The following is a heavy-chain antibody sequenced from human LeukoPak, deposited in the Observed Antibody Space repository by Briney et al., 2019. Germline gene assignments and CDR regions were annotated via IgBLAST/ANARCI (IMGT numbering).Heavy chain of an antibody. CDR3: ARSRYCSSTSCYVDYYYGMDV. J-gene: IGHJ6*04. CDR1: GSTFSSYA. V-gene: IGHV1-69*01. CDR2: IIPIFGTA. D-gene: IGHD2-2*01. Sequence: SVKVSCKASGSTFSSYAISWVRQAPGQGLEWMGGIIPIFGTANYAQKFQGRVTITADESTSTAYMELSSLRSEDTAVYYCARSRYCSSTSCYVDYYYGMDVWGKGTTVTVSS.